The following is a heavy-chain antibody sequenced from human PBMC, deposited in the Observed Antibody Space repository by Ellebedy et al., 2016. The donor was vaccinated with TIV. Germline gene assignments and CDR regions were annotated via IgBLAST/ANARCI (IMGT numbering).Heavy chain of an antibody. D-gene: IGHD3-10*01. J-gene: IGHJ3*01. CDR1: GYSFTKSW. Sequence: GESLKISCKGFGYSFTKSWLGWVRQMPGKGLEWIGIIYPDDSDTRYSPSFRGQVTFSVDKALNTAYLQWSRLKASDTAMYYCARQGSGLFGSGSSGDAFDLWGRGTMVTVSS. V-gene: IGHV5-51*01. CDR2: IYPDDSDT. CDR3: ARQGSGLFGSGSSGDAFDL.